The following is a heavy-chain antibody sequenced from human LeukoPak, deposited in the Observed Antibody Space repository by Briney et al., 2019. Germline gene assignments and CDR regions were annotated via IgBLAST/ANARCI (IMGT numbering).Heavy chain of an antibody. D-gene: IGHD6-19*01. CDR3: ARVGILQWLVRDQGWFDP. J-gene: IGHJ5*02. CDR1: GFTFSSYA. Sequence: GGSLRLSCAASGFTFSSYAMHWVRQAPGKGLEWVAVISYDGSNKYYADSVKGRFTISRDNSKNTLYLQMNSLRAEDTAVYYCARVGILQWLVRDQGWFDPWGQGTLVTVSS. CDR2: ISYDGSNK. V-gene: IGHV3-30*04.